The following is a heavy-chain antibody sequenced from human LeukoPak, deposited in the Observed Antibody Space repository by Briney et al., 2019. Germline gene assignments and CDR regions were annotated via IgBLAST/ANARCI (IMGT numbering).Heavy chain of an antibody. CDR1: GCTFGDYA. V-gene: IGHV3-49*04. D-gene: IGHD3-3*01. J-gene: IGHJ5*02. CDR2: IRSKAYGGTT. Sequence: GGSLRLSCTASGCTFGDYAMSWVRQAPGKGLEWVGFIRSKAYGGTTEYAASVKGRFTISRDDSKSIAYLQMNSLKTEDTAVYYCTSTYYDFWSGSLNWFDPWGQGTLVTVSS. CDR3: TSTYYDFWSGSLNWFDP.